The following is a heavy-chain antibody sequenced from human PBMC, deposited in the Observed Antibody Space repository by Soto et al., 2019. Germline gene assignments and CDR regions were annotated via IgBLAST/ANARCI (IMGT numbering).Heavy chain of an antibody. V-gene: IGHV1-69*02. J-gene: IGHJ3*02. CDR1: GGTFSSYT. Sequence: QVQLVQSGAEVKKPGSSVKVSCKASGGTFSSYTISWVRQAPGQGLEWMGRIIPILGIANYAQKFQGRVTITADKSTSTAYMELSSLRSEDTAVYYCAMSSATRVAFDIWGQGTMVTVSS. CDR3: AMSSATRVAFDI. D-gene: IGHD6-19*01. CDR2: IIPILGIA.